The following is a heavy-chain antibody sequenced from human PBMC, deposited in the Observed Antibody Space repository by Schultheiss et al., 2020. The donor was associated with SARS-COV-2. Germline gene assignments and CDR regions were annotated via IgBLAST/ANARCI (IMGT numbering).Heavy chain of an antibody. CDR3: AREGQLVAWFDP. J-gene: IGHJ5*02. CDR1: GGSISSGGYY. D-gene: IGHD6-6*01. V-gene: IGHV4-61*08. CDR2: IYYSGST. Sequence: SETLSLTCTVSGGSISSGGYYWSWIRQPPGKGLEWIGYIYYSGSTNYNPSLKSRVTISVDTSKNQFSLKLSSVTAADTAVYYCAREGQLVAWFDPWGQGTLVTVSS.